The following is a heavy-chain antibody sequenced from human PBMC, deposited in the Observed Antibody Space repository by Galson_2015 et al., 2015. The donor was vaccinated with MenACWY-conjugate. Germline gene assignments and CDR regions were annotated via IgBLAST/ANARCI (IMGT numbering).Heavy chain of an antibody. D-gene: IGHD2-15*01. J-gene: IGHJ4*02. CDR2: IYYSGST. Sequence: ETLSLTCTVSGGSISSSSYYWGWIRQPPGKGLEWIGSIYYSGSTYYNPSLKSRVTTSVDTSKNQFSLKLSSVTAADTAVYYCARHGRTGYCSGGGCYLAYWGQGTLVTVSS. V-gene: IGHV4-39*01. CDR3: ARHGRTGYCSGGGCYLAY. CDR1: GGSISSSSYY.